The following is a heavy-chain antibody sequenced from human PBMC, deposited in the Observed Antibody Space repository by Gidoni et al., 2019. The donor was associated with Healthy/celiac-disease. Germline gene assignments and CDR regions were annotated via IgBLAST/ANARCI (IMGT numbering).Heavy chain of an antibody. CDR3: AKGWPRGDFDY. Sequence: EVQLLESGGGLVQPGGSLRLSCAASGFTFSNYAMSWVRQAPGKGLEWVSVISGSVYNTHYADSVKGRFTISRDNSKNMLYLQMNSLRAEDTAVYYCAKGWPRGDFDYWGQVTLVIVS. CDR2: ISGSVYNT. CDR1: GFTFSNYA. V-gene: IGHV3-23*01. J-gene: IGHJ4*02. D-gene: IGHD3-10*01.